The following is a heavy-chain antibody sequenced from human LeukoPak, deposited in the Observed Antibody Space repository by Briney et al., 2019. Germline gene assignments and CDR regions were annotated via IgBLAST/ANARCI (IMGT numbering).Heavy chain of an antibody. Sequence: ASVKVSCKASGYTFTSYYMHWVRQAPGQGLEWMGIINPSGGSTSYAQRFQGRVTMTRDMSTSTVYMELSSLRSEDTAVYCCARKGQGIAAVGADYYMDVWGKGTTVTVSS. V-gene: IGHV1-46*01. D-gene: IGHD6-13*01. CDR1: GYTFTSYY. CDR2: INPSGGST. J-gene: IGHJ6*03. CDR3: ARKGQGIAAVGADYYMDV.